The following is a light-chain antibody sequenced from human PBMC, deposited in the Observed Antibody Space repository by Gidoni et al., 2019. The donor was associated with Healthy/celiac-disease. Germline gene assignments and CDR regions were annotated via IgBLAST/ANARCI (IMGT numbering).Light chain of an antibody. J-gene: IGKJ1*01. CDR3: QQCYSFPWT. CDR1: PGISSF. Sequence: AIRMTQSPSSFSASTGDRVTITCRASPGISSFLAWYQQKPGKAPKLLIYAASTLQSGVPSRFSCSGSGTDFTLTISCLQSEDSATYYCQQCYSFPWTFGQGTKVEIK. V-gene: IGKV1-8*01. CDR2: AAS.